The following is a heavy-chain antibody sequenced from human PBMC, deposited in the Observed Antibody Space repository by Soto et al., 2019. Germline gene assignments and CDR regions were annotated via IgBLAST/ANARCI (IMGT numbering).Heavy chain of an antibody. CDR1: GFTFTSSA. J-gene: IGHJ6*02. CDR2: IVVGSGNT. Sequence: SVKVSCKASGFTFTSSAVQWVRQARGQRLEWIGWIVVGSGNTNYAQKFQERVTITRDMSTSTAYMELSSLRSEDTAVYYCAXAYDSRGTHYYYYGMDVWGQGTTVTVSS. CDR3: AXAYDSRGTHYYYYGMDV. V-gene: IGHV1-58*01. D-gene: IGHD3-22*01.